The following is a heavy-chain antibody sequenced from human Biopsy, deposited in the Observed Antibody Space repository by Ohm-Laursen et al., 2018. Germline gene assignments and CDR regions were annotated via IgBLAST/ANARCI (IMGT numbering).Heavy chain of an antibody. Sequence: SLRLSCAAPGFTFSIYGMHWVRQAPGKGLEWVAVIWYDGSNKYYADSVKGRFTISRDDPKNTLYLQMNSLRAEDTAVYYCAREGDNSSGYTPHYFDYWGQGTLVTVSS. CDR3: AREGDNSSGYTPHYFDY. D-gene: IGHD3-22*01. CDR2: IWYDGSNK. V-gene: IGHV3-33*01. CDR1: GFTFSIYG. J-gene: IGHJ4*02.